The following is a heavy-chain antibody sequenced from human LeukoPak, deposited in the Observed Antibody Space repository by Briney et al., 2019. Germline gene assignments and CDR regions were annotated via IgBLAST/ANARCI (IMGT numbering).Heavy chain of an antibody. J-gene: IGHJ6*03. Sequence: PGGSLRLSCAASGLTVSSYGMHWVRQAPGKGLEWVSLISGSGGRTYYADSVKGRFTISRDNSKNTLYLQMNSLRAEDTAVYYCAKSHTPFYYYYMDVGGKGTTVTVSS. CDR1: GLTVSSYG. CDR3: AKSHTPFYYYYMDV. V-gene: IGHV3-NL1*01. D-gene: IGHD2-2*02. CDR2: ISGSGGRT.